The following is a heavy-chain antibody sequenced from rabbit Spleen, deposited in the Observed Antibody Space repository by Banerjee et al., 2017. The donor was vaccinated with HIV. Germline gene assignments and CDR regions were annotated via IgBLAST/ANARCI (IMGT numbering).Heavy chain of an antibody. CDR1: GVSFSGDSY. CDR2: IDVGSSGFT. J-gene: IGHJ3*01. CDR3: ARDLDGVIGWNFGW. D-gene: IGHD4-1*01. V-gene: IGHV1S40*01. Sequence: VESGGGLVQPGASLTLTCTASGVSFSGDSYMCWVRQAPGKGLEWIACIDVGSSGFTYFANWAKGRFTISKASSTTVTLQMTSLTAADTATYFCARDLDGVIGWNFGWWGQGTLVTVS.